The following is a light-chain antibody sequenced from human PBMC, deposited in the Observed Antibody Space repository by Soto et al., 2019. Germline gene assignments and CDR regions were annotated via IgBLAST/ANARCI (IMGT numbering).Light chain of an antibody. Sequence: DIVMTQSPDSLAVSLGERATINCKSTQIVIYSSNNKNYLAWYQQKPGQQPKLLIYWASTRESGVPDRFSGSGSGTDFTLTISSLQAEDVAVYYCLQYYSIPWTFGPGTKVEI. V-gene: IGKV4-1*01. CDR1: QIVIYSSNNKNY. CDR2: WAS. J-gene: IGKJ1*01. CDR3: LQYYSIPWT.